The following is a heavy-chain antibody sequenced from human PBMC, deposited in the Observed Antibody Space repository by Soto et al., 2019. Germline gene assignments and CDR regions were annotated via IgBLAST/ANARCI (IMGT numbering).Heavy chain of an antibody. CDR3: ARVEGSGWIFDY. D-gene: IGHD6-19*01. J-gene: IGHJ4*02. Sequence: PGGSLRLSCAASGFTFSDHYMDWVRQAPGKGLEWVGRTRNKANSYTTEYAASVKGRFTISRDDSKNSLYLQMNSLKTEDTAVYYCARVEGSGWIFDYWGQGTLVTV. CDR1: GFTFSDHY. V-gene: IGHV3-72*01. CDR2: TRNKANSYTT.